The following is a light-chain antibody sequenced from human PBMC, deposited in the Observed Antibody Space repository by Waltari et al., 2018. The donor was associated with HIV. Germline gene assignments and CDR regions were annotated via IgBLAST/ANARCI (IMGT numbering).Light chain of an antibody. V-gene: IGLV2-14*01. CDR2: AVS. CDR1: SSDVGGYNY. CDR3: SSYTTRSTPDPNWV. Sequence: QSALTQPASVSGSPGQSITISCTGTSSDVGGYNYVSWYQQHPGKAPKLMIFAVSNRPSGVSNRFSGSKSANTASLTISALQAEDEADYYCSSYTTRSTPDPNWVFGGGTKLTVL. J-gene: IGLJ3*02.